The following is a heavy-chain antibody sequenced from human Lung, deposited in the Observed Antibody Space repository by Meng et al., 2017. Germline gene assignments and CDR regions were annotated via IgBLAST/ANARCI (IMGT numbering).Heavy chain of an antibody. CDR2: INAVFGTP. V-gene: IGHV1-69*05. CDR3: ARKAGNCISTTCYSLDY. CDR1: GGIFITYV. Sequence: HVPLVVAGVQCRKAGFSVRVSCKARGGIFITYVIGWVGQAPEQGLEWMGGINAVFGTPNYAQKFQGRVTITTDESTSTVYMELTRLTSEDTAVYFCARKAGNCISTTCYSLDYWGQGTLVTVSS. J-gene: IGHJ4*02. D-gene: IGHD2-2*01.